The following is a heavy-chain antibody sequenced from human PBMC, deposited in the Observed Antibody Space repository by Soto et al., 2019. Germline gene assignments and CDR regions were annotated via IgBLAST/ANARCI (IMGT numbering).Heavy chain of an antibody. CDR1: RVAFSKFI. CDR2: IIPIFGTA. V-gene: IGHV1-69*01. Sequence: QAQLEQSGGEVKKPGSSVKVSCKASRVAFSKFIVTWVRQAPGLGLEWLGGIIPIFGTANYAQKFQGRVTITADESTSKSYMEVNNLRSEDTVVYYCAKVRYSSPMGYYYGMDVWGQGTTVTVSS. J-gene: IGHJ6*02. D-gene: IGHD6-19*01. CDR3: AKVRYSSPMGYYYGMDV.